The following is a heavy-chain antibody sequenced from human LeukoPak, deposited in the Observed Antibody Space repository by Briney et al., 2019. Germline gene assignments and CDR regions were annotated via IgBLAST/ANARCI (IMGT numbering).Heavy chain of an antibody. CDR3: AKRVKITVAAYYFDY. J-gene: IGHJ4*02. CDR2: ISGSGGST. CDR1: GFTFSSYG. Sequence: GGSLRLSCAASGFTFSSYGMSWVRQAPGKGLEWVSAISGSGGSTYYADSVKGRFTISRDNSKNTLYLQMNSLRAEDTAVYYCAKRVKITVAAYYFDYWGQGTLVTVSS. D-gene: IGHD6-19*01. V-gene: IGHV3-23*01.